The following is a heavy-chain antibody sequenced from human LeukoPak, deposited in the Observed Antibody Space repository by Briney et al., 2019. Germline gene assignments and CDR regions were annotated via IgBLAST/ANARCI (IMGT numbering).Heavy chain of an antibody. CDR1: GGTFSSYA. CDR2: IIPIFGTA. V-gene: IGHV1-69*05. CDR3: AREFHDILTGYGWFDP. J-gene: IGHJ5*02. Sequence: ASVKVSCKASGGTFSSYAISWVRQAPGQGLEWMGGIIPIFGTANYAQKFQGRVTITTDESTSTAYMELSSLRSEDTAVYYCAREFHDILTGYGWFDPWGQGTLVTVSS. D-gene: IGHD3-9*01.